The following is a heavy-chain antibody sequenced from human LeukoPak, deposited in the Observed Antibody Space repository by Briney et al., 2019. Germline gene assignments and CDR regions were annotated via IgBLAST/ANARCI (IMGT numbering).Heavy chain of an antibody. CDR1: GGSISSYY. Sequence: PSETLSLTCTVSGGSISSYYWSWIRQPPGKGLEWIRHIYYSGTTNYNPSLKTRVTISVDTSKNQFSLKLSSVTAADTAVYYCARAKYYYDSSGYYSYYFDYWGQGTLVTVSS. J-gene: IGHJ4*02. CDR2: IYYSGTT. D-gene: IGHD3-22*01. CDR3: ARAKYYYDSSGYYSYYFDY. V-gene: IGHV4-59*12.